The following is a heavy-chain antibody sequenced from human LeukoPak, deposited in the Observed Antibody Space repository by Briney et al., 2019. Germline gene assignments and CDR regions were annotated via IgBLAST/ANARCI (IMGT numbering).Heavy chain of an antibody. J-gene: IGHJ5*02. CDR3: ARGEVVLRYFDWLRTGGANWFDP. CDR2: INPNSGGT. V-gene: IGHV1-2*02. D-gene: IGHD3-9*01. Sequence: ASVKVSCKASGYTFTGYYMHWVRQAPGQGLEWMGWINPNSGGTNYAQKFQGRVTMTRDTSISTAYMELSRLRSDDTAVYYCARGEVVLRYFDWLRTGGANWFDPWGQGTLATVSS. CDR1: GYTFTGYY.